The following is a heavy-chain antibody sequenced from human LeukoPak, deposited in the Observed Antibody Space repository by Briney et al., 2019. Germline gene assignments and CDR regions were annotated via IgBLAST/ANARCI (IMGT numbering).Heavy chain of an antibody. CDR3: AHLSKYCTSGVCYYFDY. CDR1: GFSLSTSGVG. V-gene: IGHV2-5*02. J-gene: IGHJ4*02. Sequence: SGPTLVNPTQTLTLTCTFSGFSLSTSGVGVGWIRQPPGKALEWLALIYWDNDKRYSTSLKSRVTITKDTSKNQVVLRMTNMDPVDTATYYCAHLSKYCTSGVCYYFDYWGQGTLVTVSS. D-gene: IGHD2-8*01. CDR2: IYWDNDK.